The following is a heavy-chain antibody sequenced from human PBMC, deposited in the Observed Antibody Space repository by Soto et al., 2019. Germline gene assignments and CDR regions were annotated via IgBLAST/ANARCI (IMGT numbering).Heavy chain of an antibody. V-gene: IGHV3-30*18. J-gene: IGHJ6*02. CDR1: GFTFSSYG. Sequence: GGSLRLSCAASGFTFSSYGMHWVRQAPGKGLEWVAVISYDGSNKYYADSVKGRFTISRDNSKNTLYLQMNSLRAEDTAVYYCAKEGGGSSSWSPSRYYYYYGMDVWGQGTTVTVSS. D-gene: IGHD6-13*01. CDR3: AKEGGGSSSWSPSRYYYYYGMDV. CDR2: ISYDGSNK.